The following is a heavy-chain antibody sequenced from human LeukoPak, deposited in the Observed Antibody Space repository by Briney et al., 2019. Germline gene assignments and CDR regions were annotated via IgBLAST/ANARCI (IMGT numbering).Heavy chain of an antibody. CDR3: ARVRYSSGWYEAAFDI. CDR2: IISIFGTA. Sequence: ASVKVSCKASGGTFSSYAISWVRQAPGQGLEWMGGIISIFGTANYAQKFQGRVTITADESTSTAYMELSSLRSEDTAVYYCARVRYSSGWYEAAFDIWGQGTMVTVSS. J-gene: IGHJ3*02. CDR1: GGTFSSYA. V-gene: IGHV1-69*13. D-gene: IGHD6-19*01.